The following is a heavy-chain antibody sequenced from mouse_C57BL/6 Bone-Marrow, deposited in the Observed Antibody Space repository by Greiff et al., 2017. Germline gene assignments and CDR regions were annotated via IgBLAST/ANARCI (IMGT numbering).Heavy chain of an antibody. J-gene: IGHJ4*01. D-gene: IGHD4-1*01. Sequence: EVQLQQSGPELVKPGASVKISCKASGYTFTDYYMNWVKQSHGKSLEWIGDINPNNGGTSYNQKFKGKAILTVDKSSSTSYMELRSLTSEDSAVYYCARSGHYAMDYWGQGTSVTVSS. CDR2: INPNNGGT. CDR3: ARSGHYAMDY. CDR1: GYTFTDYY. V-gene: IGHV1-26*01.